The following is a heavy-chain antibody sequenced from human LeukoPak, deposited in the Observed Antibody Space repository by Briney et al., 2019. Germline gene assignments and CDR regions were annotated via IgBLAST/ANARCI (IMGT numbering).Heavy chain of an antibody. D-gene: IGHD3-22*01. V-gene: IGHV4-59*01. J-gene: IGHJ4*02. Sequence: SESLSLTCTVSGGSISSYYWSWIRQPPGKGLEWIGYIYHRGSTNYNPSLKSRVTISVDTSKNQFSLKLSSVTAADTAVYYCARVGSGYTFDYWGQGTLVTASS. CDR2: IYHRGST. CDR1: GGSISSYY. CDR3: ARVGSGYTFDY.